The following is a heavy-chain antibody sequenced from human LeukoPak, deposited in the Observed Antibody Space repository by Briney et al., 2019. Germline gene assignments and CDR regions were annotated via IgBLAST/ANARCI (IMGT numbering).Heavy chain of an antibody. CDR2: IRYDGDDK. CDR1: GFTFSSYG. D-gene: IGHD2-21*01. J-gene: IGHJ4*02. CDR3: ARDYSLWWLTN. V-gene: IGHV3-30*02. Sequence: GGSLRLSCAASGFTFSSYGMHWVRQAPGKGLEWVALIRYDGDDKFYADSVKGRFTISRDNAKNTLYLQMNSLRAEDTAVYYCARDYSLWWLTNWGQGTLVTASS.